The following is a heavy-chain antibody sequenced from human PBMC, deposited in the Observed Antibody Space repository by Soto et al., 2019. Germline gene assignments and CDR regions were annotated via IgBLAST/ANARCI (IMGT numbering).Heavy chain of an antibody. Sequence: SETLSLTCTVSGGSISSSSYYWGWIRQPPGKGLEWIGSIYYSGSTYYNPSLKSRVTISVDTSKNQFSLKLSSVTAADTAVYYCARDRYYGRVDYYYGMDVWGQGTTVTVSS. CDR3: ARDRYYGRVDYYYGMDV. V-gene: IGHV4-39*02. CDR2: IYYSGST. D-gene: IGHD3-3*01. CDR1: GGSISSSSYY. J-gene: IGHJ6*02.